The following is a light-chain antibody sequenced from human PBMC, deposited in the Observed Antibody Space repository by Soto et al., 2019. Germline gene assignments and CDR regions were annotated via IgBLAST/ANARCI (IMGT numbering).Light chain of an antibody. CDR2: EVS. Sequence: SALTQPASVSGSPGQSITISCTGTTSDVGLYNYVSWYQQHPGKAPKLMISEVSNRPSGVSNRFSGSKSGNTASLTISGLQAEDEADYYYSSYTSSDTLVFGAGTKVTVL. V-gene: IGLV2-14*01. J-gene: IGLJ2*01. CDR3: SSYTSSDTLV. CDR1: TSDVGLYNY.